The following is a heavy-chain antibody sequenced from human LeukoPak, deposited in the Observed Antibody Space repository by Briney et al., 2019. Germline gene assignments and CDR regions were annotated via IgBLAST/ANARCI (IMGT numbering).Heavy chain of an antibody. CDR1: GYSISSGYY. Sequence: SETLSLTCAVSGYSISSGYYWGWIRQPPGKGLEWIGSIYHSGSTYYNPSLKSRVTISVDTSKSQFSLKLSSVTAADTAVYYCARRNAFDIWGQGTMVTVSS. CDR3: ARRNAFDI. J-gene: IGHJ3*02. CDR2: IYHSGST. V-gene: IGHV4-38-2*01.